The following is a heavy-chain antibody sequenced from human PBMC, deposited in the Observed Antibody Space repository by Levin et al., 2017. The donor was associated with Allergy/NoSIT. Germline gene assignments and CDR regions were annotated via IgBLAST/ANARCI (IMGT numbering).Heavy chain of an antibody. V-gene: IGHV3-30-3*01. CDR2: ISYDGSNK. CDR1: GFTFSSYA. D-gene: IGHD3-22*01. Sequence: RTGGSLRLSCAASGFTFSSYAMHWVRQAPGKGLEWVAVISYDGSNKYYADSVKGRFTISRDNSKNTLYLQMNSLRAEDTAVYYCARDRFGIGHYDSSGYYGYWGQGTLVTVSS. CDR3: ARDRFGIGHYDSSGYYGY. J-gene: IGHJ4*02.